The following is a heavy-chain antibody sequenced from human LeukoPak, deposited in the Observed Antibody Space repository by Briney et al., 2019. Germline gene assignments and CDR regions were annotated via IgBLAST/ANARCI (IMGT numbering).Heavy chain of an antibody. CDR2: IKQDGSEK. J-gene: IGHJ4*02. Sequence: GGSLRLSCAASGFIFSNYWMSWVRQAPGKGLEWVANIKQDGSEKYYVDSVKGRFTISRDNAKNSLYLQMNSLRAEDTAVYYCARADLRGYSLHYWGQGTLVTVSS. V-gene: IGHV3-7*01. CDR1: GFIFSNYW. CDR3: ARADLRGYSLHY. D-gene: IGHD5-18*01.